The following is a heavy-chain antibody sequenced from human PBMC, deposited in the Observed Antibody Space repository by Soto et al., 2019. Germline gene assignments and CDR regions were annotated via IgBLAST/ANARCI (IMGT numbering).Heavy chain of an antibody. Sequence: SETLSLTCTVPTGSIAKYYWTWIRRPPGKGLEWLWYFYDSVSTNYSPSLKSRVTISLDTSKNQFSLKVGSVTAADTALYYCARQTGWKDNSCGYMDWFDTWGQGTQVTVSS. CDR1: TGSIAKYY. V-gene: IGHV4-59*08. D-gene: IGHD6-13*01. CDR2: FYDSVST. CDR3: ARQTGWKDNSCGYMDWFDT. J-gene: IGHJ5*02.